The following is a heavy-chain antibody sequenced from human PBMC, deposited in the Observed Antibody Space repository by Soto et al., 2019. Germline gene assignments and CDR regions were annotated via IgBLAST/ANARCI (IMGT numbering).Heavy chain of an antibody. D-gene: IGHD6-19*01. Sequence: GGSLRLSCAASGFTFSSYSMNWVRQAPVKGLEWVSYISSSSSTIYYADSVKGRFTISRDNAKNSLYLQMNSLRAEDTAVYYCARDTPSVAPKNNWFDPWGQGTLLTVSS. V-gene: IGHV3-48*01. CDR1: GFTFSSYS. J-gene: IGHJ5*02. CDR3: ARDTPSVAPKNNWFDP. CDR2: ISSSSSTI.